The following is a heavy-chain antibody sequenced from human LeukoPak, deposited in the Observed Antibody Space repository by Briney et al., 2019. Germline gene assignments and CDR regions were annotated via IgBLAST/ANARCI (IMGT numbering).Heavy chain of an antibody. CDR1: GYTFTGYY. D-gene: IGHD2-21*02. Sequence: ASVNVSCKASGYTFTGYYMHWVRQAPGQGLEWMGWINPNSGGTNYAQKLQGRVTMTRDTSISTAYMELSRLRSDDTAVYYCARGSCGGDCYASDYWGQGTLVTVSS. CDR3: ARGSCGGDCYASDY. CDR2: INPNSGGT. J-gene: IGHJ4*02. V-gene: IGHV1-2*02.